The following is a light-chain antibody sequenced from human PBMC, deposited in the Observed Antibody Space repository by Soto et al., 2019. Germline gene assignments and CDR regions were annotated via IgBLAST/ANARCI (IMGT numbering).Light chain of an antibody. V-gene: IGKV3-15*01. J-gene: IGKJ1*01. CDR3: HQYNPSPPWX. CDR2: GAS. CDR1: QSVSSN. Sequence: EIVMTQSPATLSVSPGERATLSCRASQSVSSNLAWYQQKPGQAPRLLIYGASTRATGIPARFSGSGSGTXSTLPLTRLQSEDFAVXYRHQYNPSPPWXFGHG.